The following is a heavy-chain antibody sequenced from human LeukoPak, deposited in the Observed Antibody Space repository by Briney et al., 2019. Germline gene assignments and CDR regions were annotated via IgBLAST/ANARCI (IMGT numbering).Heavy chain of an antibody. J-gene: IGHJ4*02. D-gene: IGHD1-1*01. CDR2: FDPEDGET. CDR1: GYTRSDFS. Sequence: ASVTVSCKVSGYTRSDFSMYWVWQAHGNGLEWVGVFDPEDGETIHAQKFQDRVTMTEDTSTDTAYMELSSLRSEDTAVYYCATDPVSSATTFDYWGQGTLVTVSS. V-gene: IGHV1-24*01. CDR3: ATDPVSSATTFDY.